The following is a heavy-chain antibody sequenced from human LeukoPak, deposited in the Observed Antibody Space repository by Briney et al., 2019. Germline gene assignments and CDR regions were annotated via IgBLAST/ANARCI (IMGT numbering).Heavy chain of an antibody. CDR3: ATVGGLRDIVVVPAAPNFDY. CDR1: GYTLTELS. Sequence: GASVKVSCKVSGYTLTELSMHWVRQAPGKGLEWMGGFDPEDGETIYAQKFQGRVTMTEDTSTDTAYMELSSLRPEDTAVYYCATVGGLRDIVVVPAAPNFDYWGQGTLVTVSS. V-gene: IGHV1-24*01. CDR2: FDPEDGET. J-gene: IGHJ4*02. D-gene: IGHD2-2*01.